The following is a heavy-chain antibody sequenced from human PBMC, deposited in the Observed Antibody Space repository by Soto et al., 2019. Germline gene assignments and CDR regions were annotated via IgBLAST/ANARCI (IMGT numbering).Heavy chain of an antibody. D-gene: IGHD6-13*01. Sequence: ASVKVSCKTSGYILINYYIHWVRQAPGQGLEWVALFNPMSGSTNYAQKLQGRVAVTSDTSTSTVYMELSSLISEDTAVYYCARDLAAADYWGQGTRVTVSS. V-gene: IGHV1-46*04. CDR3: ARDLAAADY. J-gene: IGHJ4*02. CDR1: GYILINYY. CDR2: FNPMSGST.